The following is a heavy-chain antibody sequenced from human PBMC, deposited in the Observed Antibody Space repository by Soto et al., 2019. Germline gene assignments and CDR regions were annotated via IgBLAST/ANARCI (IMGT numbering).Heavy chain of an antibody. J-gene: IGHJ6*02. CDR1: GGYSSGYY. V-gene: IGHV4-34*01. Sequence: SETLSLTCDAYGGYSSGYYWRWIHQPPGNGLEWIGQLHHSGSTNYNPSLKSRVTISVYPSKNQCSLKLSPVTAADTAVYYCAREGQYYDFWSGYFDYYYYGMDVWGQGTTVTVS. CDR3: AREGQYYDFWSGYFDYYYYGMDV. D-gene: IGHD3-3*01. CDR2: LHHSGST.